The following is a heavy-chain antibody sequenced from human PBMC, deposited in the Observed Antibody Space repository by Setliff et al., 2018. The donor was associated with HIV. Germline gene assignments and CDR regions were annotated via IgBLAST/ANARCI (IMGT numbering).Heavy chain of an antibody. CDR2: IYYSGST. J-gene: IGHJ6*03. CDR1: GGSISSYY. D-gene: IGHD3-10*01. Sequence: PSETLSLTCTVSGGSISSYYWSWIRQPPGKGLEWIGYIYYSGSTNYNPSLKSRVTISVDTSKNSLYLQMNSLRAEDTAVYYCASGFRAVSYYYYYYMDVWGKGTTVTVSS. V-gene: IGHV4-59*12. CDR3: ASGFRAVSYYYYYYMDV.